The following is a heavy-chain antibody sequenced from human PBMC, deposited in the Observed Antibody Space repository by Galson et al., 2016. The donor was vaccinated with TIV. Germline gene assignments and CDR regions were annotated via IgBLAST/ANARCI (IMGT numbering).Heavy chain of an antibody. V-gene: IGHV4-38-2*02. Sequence: LSLTCTVSGSSISSGYYWGWIRQPPGKGLEWIGSIYHSGTTSYSPSLKSRVTISVDTSKNQFSLKLSSVTAAATAVYYWARETTDRLTSFGVVITDFYYFYYMDVWGKGTTVTV. D-gene: IGHD3-3*01. J-gene: IGHJ6*03. CDR2: IYHSGTT. CDR1: GSSISSGYY. CDR3: ARETTDRLTSFGVVITDFYYFYYMDV.